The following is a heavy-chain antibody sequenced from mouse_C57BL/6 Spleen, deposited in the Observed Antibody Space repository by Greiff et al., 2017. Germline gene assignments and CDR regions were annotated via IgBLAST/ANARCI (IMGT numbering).Heavy chain of an antibody. J-gene: IGHJ4*01. V-gene: IGHV1-26*01. Sequence: EVQLQQSGPELVKPGASVKISCKASGYTFTDYYMNWVKQSHGKSLEWIGDINPNNGGTSYNQKFKGKATLTVDKSSSTAYMELRSLTSADSAVYDCAREGSYGNYGYAMDYWGQGTSVTVSS. CDR3: AREGSYGNYGYAMDY. D-gene: IGHD2-1*01. CDR2: INPNNGGT. CDR1: GYTFTDYY.